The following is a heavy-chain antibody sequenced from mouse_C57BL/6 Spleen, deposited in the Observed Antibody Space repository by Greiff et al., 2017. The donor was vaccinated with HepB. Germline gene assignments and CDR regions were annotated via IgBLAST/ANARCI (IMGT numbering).Heavy chain of an antibody. CDR3: ARRGGIYDYYFDY. J-gene: IGHJ2*01. Sequence: QVQLQQSGPELVKPGASVKLSCKASGYTFTSYDINWVKQRPGQGLEWIGWIYPRDGSTKYNEKFKCKATLTVDTSSSTAYMELHSLTSEDSAVYFCARRGGIYDYYFDYWGQGTTLTVSS. D-gene: IGHD2-4*01. V-gene: IGHV1-85*01. CDR1: GYTFTSYD. CDR2: IYPRDGST.